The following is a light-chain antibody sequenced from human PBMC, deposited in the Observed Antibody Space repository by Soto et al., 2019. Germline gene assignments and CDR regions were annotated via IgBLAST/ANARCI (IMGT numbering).Light chain of an antibody. J-gene: IGLJ3*02. CDR3: LLYYGGATV. V-gene: IGLV7-43*01. CDR1: TGAVTSGYY. Sequence: QAVVTQEPSLTVSPGGTVTLTCASSTGAVTSGYYPNWFQQKPGQAPRALIYSTSNTHSWTPDRFSGSLLGGKAALTLSGVQPEDEAEYYCLLYYGGATVFGGGTKLTVL. CDR2: STS.